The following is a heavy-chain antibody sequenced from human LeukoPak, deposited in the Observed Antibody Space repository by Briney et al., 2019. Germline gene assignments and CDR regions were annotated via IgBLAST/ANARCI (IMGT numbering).Heavy chain of an antibody. CDR3: ARDCSSTSCYWVFDY. Sequence: PGGSLRLSCAASGFTFSNYWMSWVRQAPGKGLEWVANIKQDGSEKYYVDSVKGRFTISRDNAKNSLYLQMNSLRAEDTAVYYCARDCSSTSCYWVFDYWGQGTLVTVSS. V-gene: IGHV3-7*01. CDR1: GFTFSNYW. J-gene: IGHJ4*02. D-gene: IGHD2-2*01. CDR2: IKQDGSEK.